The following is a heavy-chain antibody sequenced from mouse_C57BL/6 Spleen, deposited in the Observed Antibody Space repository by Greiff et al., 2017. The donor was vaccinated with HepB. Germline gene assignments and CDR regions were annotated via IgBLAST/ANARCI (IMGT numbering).Heavy chain of an antibody. CDR2: INPNNGGT. D-gene: IGHD1-1*01. V-gene: IGHV1-18*01. J-gene: IGHJ2*01. CDR3: ARRGYYGSSFGDY. CDR1: GYTFTDYN. Sequence: EVHLVESGPELVKPGASVKIPCKASGYTFTDYNMDWVKQSHGKSLEWIGDINPNNGGTIYNQKFKGKATLTVDKSSSTAYMELRSLTSEDTAVYYCARRGYYGSSFGDYWGQGTTLTVSS.